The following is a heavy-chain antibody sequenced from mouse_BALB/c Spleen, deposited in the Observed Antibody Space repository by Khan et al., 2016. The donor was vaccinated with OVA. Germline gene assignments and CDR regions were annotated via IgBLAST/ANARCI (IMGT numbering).Heavy chain of an antibody. V-gene: IGHV1-7*01. Sequence: QVQLKESGAELAKPGASVKMSCKASGYTFSTYWMHWVKQRPGQGLEWIGYINPTSGYTDYNENFKDKATLSADKSSSTAYMQLSSLTSEYSAVYYCARDRIDYWGQGTTLPVSS. J-gene: IGHJ2*01. CDR1: GYTFSTYW. CDR2: INPTSGYT. CDR3: ARDRIDY.